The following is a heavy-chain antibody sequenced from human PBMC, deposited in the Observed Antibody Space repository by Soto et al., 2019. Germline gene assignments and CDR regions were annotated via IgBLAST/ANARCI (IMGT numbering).Heavy chain of an antibody. D-gene: IGHD1-26*01. CDR3: ARVRVYSGSEHYQYFDY. V-gene: IGHV3-11*06. CDR1: GFTFSDYY. CDR2: ISSSSSYT. Sequence: QVQLVESGGGLVKPGGSLRLSCAASGFTFSDYYMSWIRQAPGKGLEWVSYISSSSSYTNYADSVKGRFTISRDNAKNSLYLQMNSLRAEDTAVYYCARVRVYSGSEHYQYFDYWGQGTLVTVSS. J-gene: IGHJ4*02.